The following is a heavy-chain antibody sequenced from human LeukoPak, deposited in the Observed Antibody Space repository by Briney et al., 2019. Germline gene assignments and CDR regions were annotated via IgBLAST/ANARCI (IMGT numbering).Heavy chain of an antibody. Sequence: PGGSLRLSCAASGFTLSSYGMHWVRQAPGKGLEWVAVIWYDGSNKYYADSVKGRFTISRDNSKNTLYLQMNSLRAEDTAVYYCANLKTGTRWHPGRKYWYFDLWGRGTLVTVSS. CDR1: GFTLSSYG. V-gene: IGHV3-33*06. CDR2: IWYDGSNK. J-gene: IGHJ2*01. D-gene: IGHD1-14*01. CDR3: ANLKTGTRWHPGRKYWYFDL.